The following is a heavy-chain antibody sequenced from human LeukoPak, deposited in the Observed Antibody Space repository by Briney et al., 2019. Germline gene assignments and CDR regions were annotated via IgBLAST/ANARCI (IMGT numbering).Heavy chain of an antibody. Sequence: GGSLRLSCAASGFTFSSYAMSWVRQAPGKGLEWVSAISGSGGSTYYADSVKGRFTISRDNSKNTLYLQMNSLRAEDTAVYYCARPIVVVPTAIPGYWGQGTLVTVSS. CDR1: GFTFSSYA. V-gene: IGHV3-23*01. CDR2: ISGSGGST. J-gene: IGHJ4*02. D-gene: IGHD2-2*01. CDR3: ARPIVVVPTAIPGY.